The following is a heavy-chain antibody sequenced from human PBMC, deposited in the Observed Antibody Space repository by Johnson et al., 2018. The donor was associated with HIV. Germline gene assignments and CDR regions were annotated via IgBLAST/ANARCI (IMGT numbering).Heavy chain of an antibody. CDR1: GFTFSSYW. CDR3: ASEASFAPRPETAFDV. V-gene: IGHV3-30*03. D-gene: IGHD2/OR15-2a*01. CDR2: ISFDGGTK. J-gene: IGHJ3*01. Sequence: QVQLVESGGGLVQPGGSLRLSCAASGFTFSSYWMSWVRQAQGKGLERVAIISFDGGTKYYADSVKGRFTISRDNSKNTLFLQMNCLRTEDTAVYFCASEASFAPRPETAFDVWGQGTKVTVSS.